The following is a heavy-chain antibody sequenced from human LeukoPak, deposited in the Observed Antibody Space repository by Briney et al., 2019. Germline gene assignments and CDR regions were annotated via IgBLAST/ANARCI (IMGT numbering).Heavy chain of an antibody. Sequence: PGGSLRLSCAASGFTFSSYWMHWVRQAPGEGLVCVSRINSDGTSTTYADSVKGRFTISRDNAKNTLYLQMNSLRAEDTAVYYCARDYGSGSYPDYWGQGTLVTVSS. J-gene: IGHJ4*02. CDR3: ARDYGSGSYPDY. V-gene: IGHV3-74*01. CDR1: GFTFSSYW. D-gene: IGHD3-10*01. CDR2: INSDGTST.